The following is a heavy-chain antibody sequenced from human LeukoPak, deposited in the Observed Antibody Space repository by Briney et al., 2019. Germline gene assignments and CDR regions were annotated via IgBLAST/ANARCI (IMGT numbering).Heavy chain of an antibody. Sequence: PSETLSLTCTVSGGSISSYYWSWIRQPAAKGLEWIGRIYTSGSTNYNPSLKSRVTMSVDTSKNQFSLKLSSVTAADTAVYYCARVNEAYCGGDCFYFDYWGQGTLVTVSS. CDR3: ARVNEAYCGGDCFYFDY. CDR1: GGSISSYY. D-gene: IGHD2-21*01. CDR2: IYTSGST. J-gene: IGHJ4*02. V-gene: IGHV4-4*07.